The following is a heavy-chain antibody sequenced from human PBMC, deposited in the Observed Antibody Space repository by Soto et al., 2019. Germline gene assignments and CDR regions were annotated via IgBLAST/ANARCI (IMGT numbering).Heavy chain of an antibody. Sequence: QVQLVQSGAEVKKPGASVKVSCKASGYTFTSYDINWVRHATGQGLEWMGWMNPNSGNTGYAQKFQGRVTMTRNTYISTAYMELSSMRSEDTAVYYCARELTAYWYFDLWGRGTLVTVSS. V-gene: IGHV1-8*01. CDR2: MNPNSGNT. CDR3: ARELTAYWYFDL. J-gene: IGHJ2*01. CDR1: GYTFTSYD. D-gene: IGHD3-16*01.